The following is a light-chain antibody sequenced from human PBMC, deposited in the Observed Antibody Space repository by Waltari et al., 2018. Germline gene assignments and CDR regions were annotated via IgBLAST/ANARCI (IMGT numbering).Light chain of an antibody. V-gene: IGKV3-11*01. CDR2: DAS. J-gene: IGKJ3*01. CDR3: QQRSNWPLT. Sequence: EIVLTQSTATLSLSPGERATFSCRASQSVSSYLAWYQQKPGQAPRLLIYDASNRATGIPARFSGSGSGTDFALAISSLEPEDVAVYYCQQRSNWPLTFGPGTKVDIK. CDR1: QSVSSY.